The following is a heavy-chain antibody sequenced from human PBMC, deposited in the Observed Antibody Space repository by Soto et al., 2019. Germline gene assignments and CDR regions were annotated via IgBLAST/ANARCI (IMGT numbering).Heavy chain of an antibody. CDR3: AKDPSVSVGLQYYFDY. CDR2: ISYDGSNK. CDR1: GFTFSSYG. Sequence: GSLRLSCAASGFTFSSYGTHWVRQAPGKGLEWVAVISYDGSNKYYADSVKGRFTISRDNPKNTLYLQMNSLRAEDTAVYYCAKDPSVSVGLQYYFDYWGQGTLVTVSS. V-gene: IGHV3-30*18. D-gene: IGHD1-26*01. J-gene: IGHJ4*02.